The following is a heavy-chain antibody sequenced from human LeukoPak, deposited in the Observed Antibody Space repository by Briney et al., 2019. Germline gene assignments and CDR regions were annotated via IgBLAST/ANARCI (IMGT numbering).Heavy chain of an antibody. Sequence: GGSLRLSCAASGFTFSSYWMHWVRQVPGMGLVWVSRINSDGSSTSYADSVKGRFTISRDNAKNTLYLQMNSLRAEDTAVYYCARKAGIAAAGNCFDYWGQGTLVTVSS. CDR3: ARKAGIAAAGNCFDY. CDR1: GFTFSSYW. V-gene: IGHV3-74*01. CDR2: INSDGSST. D-gene: IGHD6-13*01. J-gene: IGHJ4*02.